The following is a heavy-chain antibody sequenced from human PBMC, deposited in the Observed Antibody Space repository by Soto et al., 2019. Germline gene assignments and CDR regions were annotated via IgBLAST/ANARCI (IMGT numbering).Heavy chain of an antibody. CDR1: GGSISSNNW. J-gene: IGHJ4*02. CDR2: IYLSGST. CDR3: AKSGTYVFDY. Sequence: SETLSLTCAVSGGSISSNNWWSWVRQPPGKGLEWIGEIYLSGSTNYSPSLKSRVTISVDTSKNQFSLKLTSVTAADTAVYYCAKSGTYVFDYWGQGTPITVSS. D-gene: IGHD3-16*01. V-gene: IGHV4-4*02.